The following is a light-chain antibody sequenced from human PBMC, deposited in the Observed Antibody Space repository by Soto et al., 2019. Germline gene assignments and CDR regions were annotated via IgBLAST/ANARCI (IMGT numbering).Light chain of an antibody. V-gene: IGKV3D-15*01. CDR3: QQYDDWPET. J-gene: IGKJ1*01. Sequence: EVMMNQSPATLSVSPGERATLSCRASQSVSSNLAWYQQKPGQAPRLLIYGASSRTTGIPDRFSGRGSGTEFILTISSLQSEDFAVYYCQQYDDWPETFGQGTKVDIK. CDR2: GAS. CDR1: QSVSSN.